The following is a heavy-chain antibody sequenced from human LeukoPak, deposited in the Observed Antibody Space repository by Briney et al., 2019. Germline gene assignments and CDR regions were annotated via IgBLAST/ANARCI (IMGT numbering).Heavy chain of an antibody. Sequence: GGSLRLSCAASGFTFSSYAMHWVRQAPGKGLEWVAVISYDGSNKYYADSVKGRFTISRDNSKNTLYLQMNSLRAEDTAVYYCARDPLLSYYDSSGPANTLFDYWGQGTLVTVSS. D-gene: IGHD3-22*01. CDR3: ARDPLLSYYDSSGPANTLFDY. J-gene: IGHJ4*02. CDR2: ISYDGSNK. V-gene: IGHV3-30-3*01. CDR1: GFTFSSYA.